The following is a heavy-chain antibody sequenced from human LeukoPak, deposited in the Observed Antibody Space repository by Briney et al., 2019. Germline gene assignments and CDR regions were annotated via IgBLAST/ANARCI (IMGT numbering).Heavy chain of an antibody. CDR1: GGSISSGSYY. Sequence: SETLSLTCTVSGGSISSGSYYWSWIRQPAGEGLEWIGRIYTSGSTNYNPSLESRDTISLDTSKNQFSLKLSSVTAADTAVYFCARGPYSYDSSGAFDIWGQGTMVTVSS. J-gene: IGHJ3*02. V-gene: IGHV4-61*02. CDR2: IYTSGST. CDR3: ARGPYSYDSSGAFDI. D-gene: IGHD3-22*01.